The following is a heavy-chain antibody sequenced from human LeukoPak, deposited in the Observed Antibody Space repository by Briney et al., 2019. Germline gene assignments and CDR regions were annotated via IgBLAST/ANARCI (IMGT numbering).Heavy chain of an antibody. Sequence: PGGSLRLSCAASGFTFSDYYMSWIRQAPGKGLEWVSYISSSGSTIYYADSVKGRFTISRDNAKNSLYLQMNSLRGEDTALYYCAKGRAVAADPPYWGYYFDYWGQGTLVTVSS. CDR1: GFTFSDYY. CDR2: ISSSGSTI. V-gene: IGHV3-11*04. J-gene: IGHJ4*02. D-gene: IGHD6-19*01. CDR3: AKGRAVAADPPYWGYYFDY.